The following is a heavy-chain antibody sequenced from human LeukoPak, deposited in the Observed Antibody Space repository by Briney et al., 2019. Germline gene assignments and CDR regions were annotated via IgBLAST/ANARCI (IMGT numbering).Heavy chain of an antibody. Sequence: PSQTLSLTCAVSGGSISSGGYSWSWIRQPPGKGLEWIVYIYHSGSTYYNPSLKSRVTISVDRSKNQFSLKLSSVTAADTAVYYCARGVVSYDFWSGYYSAYLDYWGQGTLVTVSS. CDR2: IYHSGST. CDR3: ARGVVSYDFWSGYYSAYLDY. D-gene: IGHD3-3*01. CDR1: GGSISSGGYS. J-gene: IGHJ4*02. V-gene: IGHV4-30-2*01.